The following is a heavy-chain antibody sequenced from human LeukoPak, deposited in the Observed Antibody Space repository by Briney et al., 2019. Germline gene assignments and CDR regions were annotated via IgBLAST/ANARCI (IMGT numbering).Heavy chain of an antibody. CDR3: ASHRLRYFDWFPLYNWFDP. V-gene: IGHV4-39*01. Sequence: PSETLSLTCTVSGGSISSSSYYWGWIRQPPGKGLEWIGSIYYSGSTYYNPSLKSRVTISVDTSKNQFSLKLSSVTAADTAVYYCASHRLRYFDWFPLYNWFDPWGQGTLVTVSS. CDR2: IYYSGST. CDR1: GGSISSSSYY. D-gene: IGHD3-9*01. J-gene: IGHJ5*02.